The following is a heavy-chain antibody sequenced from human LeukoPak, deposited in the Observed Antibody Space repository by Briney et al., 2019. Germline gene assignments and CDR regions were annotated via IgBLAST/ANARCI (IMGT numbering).Heavy chain of an antibody. V-gene: IGHV3-66*01. D-gene: IGHD6-13*01. CDR3: ARDPGAAAAGGFDY. Sequence: PGGSLRLSCAASGFTFSSYAMSWVRQAPGKGLEWVSLIYSGGSTYYADSVKGRFIISRDNSKNTLYLQMNSLRAEDTAVYYCARDPGAAAAGGFDYWGQGTLVTVSS. J-gene: IGHJ4*02. CDR2: IYSGGST. CDR1: GFTFSSYA.